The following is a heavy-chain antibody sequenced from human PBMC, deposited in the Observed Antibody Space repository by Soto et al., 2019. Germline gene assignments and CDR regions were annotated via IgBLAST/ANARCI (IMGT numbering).Heavy chain of an antibody. Sequence: QVQMVESGGGVVQSGRSLRLSCAASGFTFRNYGLHWVRQAPGKGLEWVAVIWYDGSHQYYADSVKGRFTISRDNSKNTLFLQMDSLRAEDTALYSCARDISSRYFDLWGRGTLVTVSS. CDR1: GFTFRNYG. J-gene: IGHJ2*01. CDR2: IWYDGSHQ. D-gene: IGHD2-2*01. CDR3: ARDISSRYFDL. V-gene: IGHV3-33*01.